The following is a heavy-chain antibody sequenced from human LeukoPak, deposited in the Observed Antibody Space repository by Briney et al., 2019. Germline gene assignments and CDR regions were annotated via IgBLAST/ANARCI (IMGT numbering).Heavy chain of an antibody. CDR1: GYTFTGYY. J-gene: IGHJ3*02. D-gene: IGHD1-7*01. CDR2: ISAYNGNT. V-gene: IGHV1-18*01. Sequence: ASVKVSCKTSGYTFTGYYMHWVRQAPGQGLEWMGWISAYNGNTNYAQKLQGRVTMTTDTSTSTAYMELRSLRSGDTAVYYCASTGWYNWNYREGDQSAFDIWGQGTMVTVSS. CDR3: ASTGWYNWNYREGDQSAFDI.